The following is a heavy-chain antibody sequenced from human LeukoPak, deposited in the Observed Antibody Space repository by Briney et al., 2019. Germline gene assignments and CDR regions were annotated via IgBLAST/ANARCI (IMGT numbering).Heavy chain of an antibody. CDR1: GYTFTSNG. Sequence: ASVKVSCKASGYTFTSNGISWVRQAPGQGLEWMGWISAYNGNTNYAQKLQGRLTMTTDTSTSTAYMELRSLRSDDTAVYYCAKEGRYYYYYMDVWGKGTTVTVSS. J-gene: IGHJ6*03. CDR2: ISAYNGNT. CDR3: AKEGRYYYYYMDV. V-gene: IGHV1-18*01.